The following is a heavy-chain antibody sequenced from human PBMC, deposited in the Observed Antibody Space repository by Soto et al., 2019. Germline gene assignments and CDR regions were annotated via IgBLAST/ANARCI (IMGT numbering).Heavy chain of an antibody. V-gene: IGHV2-5*01. Sequence: QITVKESGPTLVKPTQTLTLSCTFSGFSLSTSEVGVAWIRQPPRKALEWLALLYWNDDNRYSPSLKNRLTITKDTSKNQVILTMINMDPVDTATYYCVHTSGWQHTTWGQGTLVTVSS. CDR2: LYWNDDN. CDR3: VHTSGWQHTT. D-gene: IGHD1-1*01. J-gene: IGHJ5*02. CDR1: GFSLSTSEVG.